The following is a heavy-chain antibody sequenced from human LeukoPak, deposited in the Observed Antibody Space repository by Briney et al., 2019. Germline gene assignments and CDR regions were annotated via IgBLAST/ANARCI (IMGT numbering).Heavy chain of an antibody. J-gene: IGHJ4*02. CDR1: GFTFSSYS. Sequence: GGSLRLSCAASGFTFSSYSMNWVRQAPGKGLEWLSSISGSSSYIFYADSVKGRFTISRDNAKNSLYQQMSSLRAEDTAIYYCARDQPPDHWGQGTLVTVSS. CDR3: ARDQPPDH. CDR2: ISGSSSYI. D-gene: IGHD1-14*01. V-gene: IGHV3-21*01.